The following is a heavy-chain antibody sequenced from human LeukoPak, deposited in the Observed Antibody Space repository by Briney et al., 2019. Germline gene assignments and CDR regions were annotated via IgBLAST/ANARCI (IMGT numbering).Heavy chain of an antibody. Sequence: PGGSLRLSCAASGFTFSHYGMNWVRQAPGKGLVWVSRINSDGRRSYYADSVKGRFTISRDNAKNTLYLQVNSLRGEDTAVYYCARVGYYYGDDYRGQGTLVTVSS. V-gene: IGHV3-74*01. CDR1: GFTFSHYG. CDR2: INSDGRRS. J-gene: IGHJ4*02. CDR3: ARVGYYYGDDY. D-gene: IGHD5-18*01.